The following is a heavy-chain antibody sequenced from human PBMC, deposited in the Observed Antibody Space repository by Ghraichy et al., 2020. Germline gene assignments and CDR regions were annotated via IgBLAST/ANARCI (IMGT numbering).Heavy chain of an antibody. J-gene: IGHJ3*02. Sequence: ASVKVSCKASGYTFTSYYMHWVRQAPGQGLEWMGIINPSGGSTSYAQKFQGRVTMTRDTSTSTVYMELSSLRSEDTAVYYCARGGFYSGSFLDAFDIWGQGTMVTVSS. CDR3: ARGGFYSGSFLDAFDI. CDR1: GYTFTSYY. D-gene: IGHD1-26*01. V-gene: IGHV1-46*01. CDR2: INPSGGST.